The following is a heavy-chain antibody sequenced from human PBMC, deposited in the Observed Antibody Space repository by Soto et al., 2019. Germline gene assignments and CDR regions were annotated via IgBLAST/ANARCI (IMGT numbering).Heavy chain of an antibody. CDR1: GFIFSSYG. J-gene: IGHJ4*02. CDR2: ISYDESNK. V-gene: IGHV3-30*18. Sequence: QVQLVESGGGVVQPGGSLRLSCAASGFIFSSYGIHWVRQAPGTGLEWVAVISYDESNKYYADSVKDRFTISRDNSKNTLFLQMNSLRPEDTAVYYCAKDIYPGYSYGLGDYWGQGTLVTVSS. CDR3: AKDIYPGYSYGLGDY. D-gene: IGHD5-18*01.